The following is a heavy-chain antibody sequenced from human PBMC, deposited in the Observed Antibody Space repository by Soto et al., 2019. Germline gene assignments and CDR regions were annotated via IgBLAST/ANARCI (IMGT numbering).Heavy chain of an antibody. V-gene: IGHV3-11*01. CDR2: ISGSGSIT. J-gene: IGHJ4*02. CDR3: ARVGSTLAAGTPDY. D-gene: IGHD6-13*01. CDR1: GFTFSDYY. Sequence: LRLSCAASGFTFSDYYMSWFRQAPGKGLEWVSYISGSGSITHDADSVKGRFTISGDNAKNSLYLQMNSLRAEDTAIYYCARVGSTLAAGTPDYWGQGTLVTVSS.